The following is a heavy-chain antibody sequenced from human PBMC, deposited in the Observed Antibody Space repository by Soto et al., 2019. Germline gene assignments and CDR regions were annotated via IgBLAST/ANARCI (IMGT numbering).Heavy chain of an antibody. D-gene: IGHD6-19*01. Sequence: QVQLVQSGAEVKKPGASVKVSCKASGYTFTSYYMHWVRQAPGQGLEWMGIINPSGGSTSYAQKFQGRDTMTRDTSTSTVYRELSSLRSEDTAVYYCARGHAGSGWSKRIFDYWGQGTLVTVS. CDR2: INPSGGST. CDR1: GYTFTSYY. CDR3: ARGHAGSGWSKRIFDY. J-gene: IGHJ4*02. V-gene: IGHV1-46*01.